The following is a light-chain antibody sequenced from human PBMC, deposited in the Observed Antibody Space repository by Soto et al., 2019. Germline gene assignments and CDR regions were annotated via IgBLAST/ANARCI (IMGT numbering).Light chain of an antibody. CDR2: DAS. CDR1: QSVNNY. CDR3: QQRGNWPWLT. V-gene: IGKV3-11*01. Sequence: IVLKQSPGTLSLSPGERATLSCRASQSVNNYLAWYQQKPGQAPRLLIYDASNRATGIPARFSGSGSGTDFTLTISSLEPEDSAVYYCQQRGNWPWLTFGGGTRVEIK. J-gene: IGKJ4*01.